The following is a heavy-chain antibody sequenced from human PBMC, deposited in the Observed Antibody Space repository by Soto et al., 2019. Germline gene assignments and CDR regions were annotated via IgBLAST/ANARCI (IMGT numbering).Heavy chain of an antibody. J-gene: IGHJ6*02. CDR1: GGTFSSYA. CDR2: IIPIFGTA. V-gene: IGHV1-69*13. Sequence: ASVKVSCKASGGTFSSYAISWVRQAPGQGLEWMGGIIPIFGTANYAQKFQGRVTITADESTSTAYMELSSLRSEDTAVCYCARGTADRAGDYYYYYGMDVWGQGTTVTVSS. CDR3: ARGTADRAGDYYYYYGMDV.